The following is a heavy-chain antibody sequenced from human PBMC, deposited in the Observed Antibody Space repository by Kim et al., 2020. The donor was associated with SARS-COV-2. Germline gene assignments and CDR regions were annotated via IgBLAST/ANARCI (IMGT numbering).Heavy chain of an antibody. CDR1: GGSISSSSYY. Sequence: SETLSLTCTVSGGSISSSSYYWGWIRQPPGKGLEWFGSIYYSGSSYYNSSLKSRVTISVDTSKNQFSLKLSSVTAADTAVYYCARHYDSSGPYYFDYWGQGTLVTVSS. CDR2: IYYSGSS. CDR3: ARHYDSSGPYYFDY. V-gene: IGHV4-39*01. D-gene: IGHD3-22*01. J-gene: IGHJ4*02.